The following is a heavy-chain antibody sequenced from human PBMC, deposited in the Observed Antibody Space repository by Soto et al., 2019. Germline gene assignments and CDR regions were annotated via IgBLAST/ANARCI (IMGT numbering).Heavy chain of an antibody. J-gene: IGHJ5*02. V-gene: IGHV4-30-2*01. CDR1: GGSISSGGYS. D-gene: IGHD3-22*01. Sequence: QLQLQESGSGLVKPSQTLSLTCAVSGGSISSGGYSWSWIRQPPGKGLEWIGYIYHSGSTYYNPSLKSRVTISLDRSKNQFSLKLSAVTAADTAVYYCARREYYDSSGTNWFDPWGQGTLVTVSS. CDR3: ARREYYDSSGTNWFDP. CDR2: IYHSGST.